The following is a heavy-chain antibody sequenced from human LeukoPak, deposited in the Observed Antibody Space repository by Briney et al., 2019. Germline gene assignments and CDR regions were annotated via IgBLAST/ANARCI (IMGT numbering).Heavy chain of an antibody. J-gene: IGHJ6*03. CDR1: GGSFSGYY. D-gene: IGHD3-10*01. Sequence: SETLSLTCAVYGGSFSGYYWSWIRQPPGKGLEWIGEINHSGSTNYNPSLKSRVTISVDTSKNQFSLKLSSVTAADTAVYYCARAGLQPFYYHYMDVWGKGTTVTVSS. V-gene: IGHV4-34*01. CDR2: INHSGST. CDR3: ARAGLQPFYYHYMDV.